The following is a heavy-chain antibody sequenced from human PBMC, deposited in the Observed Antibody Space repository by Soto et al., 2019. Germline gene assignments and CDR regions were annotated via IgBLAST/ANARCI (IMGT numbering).Heavy chain of an antibody. V-gene: IGHV4-30-4*01. J-gene: IGHJ6*02. CDR3: AREHYDFWSGLLGGMDV. CDR2: IYYSGST. CDR1: GGSISSGGYY. D-gene: IGHD3-3*01. Sequence: SETLSLTCTVSGGSISSGGYYWSWIRQPPGKGLEWIGYIYYSGSTYYNPSLKSRVTISVDTSKNQFSLKLSSVTAADTAVYYCAREHYDFWSGLLGGMDVWGQGTTVTVS.